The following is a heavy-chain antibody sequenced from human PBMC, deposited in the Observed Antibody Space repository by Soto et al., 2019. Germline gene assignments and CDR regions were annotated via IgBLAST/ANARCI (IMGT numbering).Heavy chain of an antibody. V-gene: IGHV3-15*07. CDR1: GFTFSNAW. D-gene: IGHD3-22*01. J-gene: IGHJ4*01. CDR3: SSYSYSNMMVVRRDN. Sequence: PGGSLRLSCAASGFTFSNAWINWVRQAPGKGLEWVGRIKSKIDGGTTDFAAPVKGRFAISRDDSKNIVYMQMNSLKIEDSGMYYCSSYSYSNMMVVRRDNWGHGTLVTVSS. CDR2: IKSKIDGGTT.